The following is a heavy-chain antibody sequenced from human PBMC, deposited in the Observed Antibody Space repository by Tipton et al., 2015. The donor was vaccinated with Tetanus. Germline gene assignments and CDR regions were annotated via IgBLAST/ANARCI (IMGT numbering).Heavy chain of an antibody. D-gene: IGHD2-21*01. CDR1: GFQFSSYA. CDR3: ARDDFIRDSADT. CDR2: IWYDGSDR. Sequence: SLRLSCEASGFQFSSYAMHWVRQAPGKGLEWLAVIWYDGSDRSYADSVKGRFTISRDNSRNTLALQMASLRVDDTGVYFCARDDFIRDSADTWGQGTLVVVSS. V-gene: IGHV3-33*01. J-gene: IGHJ5*02.